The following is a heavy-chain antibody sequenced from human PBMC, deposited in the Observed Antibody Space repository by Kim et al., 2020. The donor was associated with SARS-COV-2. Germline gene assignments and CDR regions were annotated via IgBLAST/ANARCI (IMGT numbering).Heavy chain of an antibody. J-gene: IGHJ4*02. V-gene: IGHV6-1*01. Sequence: YAVSVKSRITTNQDTSKNQFSLPLNSVTPDDTAVYYCASEGPSLPHFDYWGQGTLVTVSS. CDR3: ASEGPSLPHFDY.